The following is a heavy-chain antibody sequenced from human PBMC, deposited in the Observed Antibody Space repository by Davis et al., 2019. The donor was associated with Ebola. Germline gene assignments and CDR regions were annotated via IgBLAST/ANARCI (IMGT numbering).Heavy chain of an antibody. D-gene: IGHD3-10*01. CDR3: ARETYYYGSGIAGAFDP. J-gene: IGHJ5*02. Sequence: ASVKVSCKASGYTFTSYDINWVRQATGHGLEWRGWMNPNSGNTGYAQKFQGRVTMTRNTSISTAYMELSSLRSEDTAVYYCARETYYYGSGIAGAFDPWGQGTLVTVSS. CDR1: GYTFTSYD. CDR2: MNPNSGNT. V-gene: IGHV1-8*01.